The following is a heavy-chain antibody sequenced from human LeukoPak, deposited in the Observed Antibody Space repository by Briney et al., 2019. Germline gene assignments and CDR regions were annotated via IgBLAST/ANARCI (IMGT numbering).Heavy chain of an antibody. CDR2: IYTGGST. CDR3: ARDKYYGSGNYGKYNWFDP. V-gene: IGHV4-4*07. CDR1: GFTFSSYG. J-gene: IGHJ5*02. D-gene: IGHD3-10*01. Sequence: PGGTLRLSCAASGFTFSSYGMSWIRQPAGKGLEWIGHIYTGGSTNYNPSLKSRVTMSLDTSKNQFSLKLSSVTAADTAVYYCARDKYYGSGNYGKYNWFDPWGQGALVTVSS.